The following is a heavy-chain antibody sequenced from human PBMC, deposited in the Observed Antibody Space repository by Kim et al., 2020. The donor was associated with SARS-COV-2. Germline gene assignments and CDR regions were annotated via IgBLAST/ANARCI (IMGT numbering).Heavy chain of an antibody. CDR1: GGSISSSSYY. J-gene: IGHJ4*02. Sequence: SETLSLTCTVSGGSISSSSYYWGWIRQPPGKGLEWIGSIYYSGSTYYNPSLKSRVTISVDTSKNQFSLKLSSVTAADTAVYYCARLNDDFWELDYWGQGT. D-gene: IGHD3-3*01. CDR2: IYYSGST. V-gene: IGHV4-39*01. CDR3: ARLNDDFWELDY.